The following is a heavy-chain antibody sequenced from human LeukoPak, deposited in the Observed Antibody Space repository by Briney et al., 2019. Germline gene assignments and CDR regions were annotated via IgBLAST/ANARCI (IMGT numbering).Heavy chain of an antibody. Sequence: PSETLSLTCTVSGGSISSYYWSWIRQPPGKGLEWIGYIYYSGSTNYNPSLKSRVTISVDTSKNQFSLKLSSVTAADTAVYYCARLDYSNYLGYYYYYMDVWGKGTTVTVSS. J-gene: IGHJ6*03. D-gene: IGHD4-11*01. V-gene: IGHV4-59*08. CDR2: IYYSGST. CDR3: ARLDYSNYLGYYYYYMDV. CDR1: GGSISSYY.